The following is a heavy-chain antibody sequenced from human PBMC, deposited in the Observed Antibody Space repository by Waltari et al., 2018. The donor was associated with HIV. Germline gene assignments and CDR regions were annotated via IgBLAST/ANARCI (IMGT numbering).Heavy chain of an antibody. CDR3: ARDRQGTVTKDCDY. CDR1: GFTFSSYS. J-gene: IGHJ4*02. V-gene: IGHV3-21*01. D-gene: IGHD4-17*01. CDR2: ISSSSTFI. Sequence: LVESGGGLVKPGGSLRLSCAASGFTFSSYSMNWVRQAPGKGLEWVSSISSSSTFIYYADSVKGRFTISRDNAKNSLYLQMNSLRAEDTAVYYCARDRQGTVTKDCDYWGQGTLGTVS.